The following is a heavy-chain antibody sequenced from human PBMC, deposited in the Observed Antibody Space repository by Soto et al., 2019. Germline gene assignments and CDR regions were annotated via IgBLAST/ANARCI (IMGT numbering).Heavy chain of an antibody. CDR2: MNPNSGNA. D-gene: IGHD2-15*01. J-gene: IGHJ5*02. CDR1: GYTFTSYD. Sequence: ASVKVSCKASGYTFTSYDINWVRQATGQGLEWMGWMNPNSGNARYAQKFQGRVTMTRNTSISTVYMELSSLRSEDTAVYYCARGQGYCSGGSCYDWFDPWGQGTLVTVSS. CDR3: ARGQGYCSGGSCYDWFDP. V-gene: IGHV1-8*01.